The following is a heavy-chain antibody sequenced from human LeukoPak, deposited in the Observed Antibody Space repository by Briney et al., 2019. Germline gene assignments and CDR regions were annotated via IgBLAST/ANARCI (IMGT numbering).Heavy chain of an antibody. CDR3: AREGVSRRAAEKREYYYMDV. J-gene: IGHJ6*03. Sequence: ASVKVSCKASGYTFTSYDINWVRQATGQGLEWMGGIIPIFGTANYAQKFQGRVTITTDESTSTAYMELSSLRSEDTAVYYCAREGVSRRAAEKREYYYMDVWGKGTTVTVSS. V-gene: IGHV1-69*05. D-gene: IGHD3-10*01. CDR2: IIPIFGTA. CDR1: GYTFTSYD.